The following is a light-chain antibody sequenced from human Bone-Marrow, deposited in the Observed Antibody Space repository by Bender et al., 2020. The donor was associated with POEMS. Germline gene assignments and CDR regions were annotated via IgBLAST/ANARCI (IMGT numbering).Light chain of an antibody. V-gene: IGLV1-44*01. CDR1: SSNIGAHA. Sequence: QSVLTQPPSASGTPGQRVTISCSGGSSNIGAHAVNWYQHLPGTAPQLLIYSSHRRPSEVPYRFSGSRSGASASLAISGIQSEDEADYYCAVWDDSLNGWVFGGGTNLT. CDR2: SSH. J-gene: IGLJ3*02. CDR3: AVWDDSLNGWV.